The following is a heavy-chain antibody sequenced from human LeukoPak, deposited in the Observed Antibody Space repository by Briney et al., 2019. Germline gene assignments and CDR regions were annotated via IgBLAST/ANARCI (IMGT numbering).Heavy chain of an antibody. J-gene: IGHJ4*02. V-gene: IGHV3-30-3*01. D-gene: IGHD6-6*01. Sequence: GGSLRLSCAAAGFTFSSYAMHWVRHAAGKGLEWVAVISYDGSNKYYADSVKGRFTISRDNSKITLYLQMNSLRAEDTAVYYCAKDGRPYSSSSHYFDYWGQGTLVTVSS. CDR3: AKDGRPYSSSSHYFDY. CDR1: GFTFSSYA. CDR2: ISYDGSNK.